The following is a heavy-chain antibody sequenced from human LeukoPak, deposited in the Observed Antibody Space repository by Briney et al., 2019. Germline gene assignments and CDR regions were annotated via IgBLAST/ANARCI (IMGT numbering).Heavy chain of an antibody. CDR2: IQNSGST. J-gene: IGHJ4*02. D-gene: IGHD5-24*01. CDR1: GGAINTFY. CDR3: ARGYGYNSEY. Sequence: SETLSLTCSVSGGAINTFYWIWIRQPPGKGLEWIGCIQNSGSTEYNPSLESRVTISVDRSWNQFSLKLTSVTAADTAVYFCARGYGYNSEYWGQGTLVTVSP. V-gene: IGHV4-59*13.